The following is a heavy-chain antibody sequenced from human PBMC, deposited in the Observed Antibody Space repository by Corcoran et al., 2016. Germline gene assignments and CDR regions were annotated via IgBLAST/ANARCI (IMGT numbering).Heavy chain of an antibody. J-gene: IGHJ3*02. Sequence: QVQLQESGPGLVRPSETLSLTCIVSGYSISSGYNWGWIRQSPGKGLEWIGTIYHTGTPYYNPSLKSRVSISVDTSKNQLSLKLSSVSAADPAVYYCGRPYSSSSRGSFDIWGQGTTVTVSS. CDR2: IYHTGTP. CDR1: GYSISSGYN. D-gene: IGHD6-6*01. V-gene: IGHV4-38-2*02. CDR3: GRPYSSSSRGSFDI.